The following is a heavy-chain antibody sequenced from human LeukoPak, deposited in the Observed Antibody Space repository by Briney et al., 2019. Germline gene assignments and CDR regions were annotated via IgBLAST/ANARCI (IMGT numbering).Heavy chain of an antibody. CDR3: ARAPSEIGGYYPEYFRH. Sequence: GGSLRLSCAASGFTFSTYWMHWVRQAPGKGLVWVSRIKSDGSTNYADSVKGRFTISRDNAKNTVSLQMNSLGPEDTGVYYCARAPSEIGGYYPEYFRHWGQGTLATVSS. J-gene: IGHJ1*01. V-gene: IGHV3-74*01. CDR2: IKSDGST. D-gene: IGHD3-22*01. CDR1: GFTFSTYW.